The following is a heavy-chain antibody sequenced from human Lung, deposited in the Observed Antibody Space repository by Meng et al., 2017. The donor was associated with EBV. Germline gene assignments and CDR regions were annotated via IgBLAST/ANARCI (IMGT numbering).Heavy chain of an antibody. CDR2: LYHSGST. D-gene: IGHD3-16*01. J-gene: IGHJ4*02. V-gene: IGHV4-4*02. CDR3: ARRSYYDSPSFDY. CDR1: GRTISRCNW. Sequence: LQGAGPALVTPSEPLSLTCAVLGRTISRCNWWRWVPQPPGKGREWIGELYHSGSTNYNPSLKSRVTISVDKSKNQFSLKLSSVAAADTAVYYCARRSYYDSPSFDYWGQGTLVTVSS.